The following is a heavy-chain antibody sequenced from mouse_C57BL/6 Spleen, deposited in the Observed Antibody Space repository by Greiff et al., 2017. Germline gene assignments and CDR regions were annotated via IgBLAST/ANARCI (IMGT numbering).Heavy chain of an antibody. CDR2: ISSGGDYI. Sequence: EVQVVESGEGLVKPGGSLKLSCAASGFTFSSYAMSWVRQTPENRLEWVAYISSGGDYIYYADTVKGRFTISRDNARNTLYLQMSSLKSEDTAMYYCTRDLGTDYAMDYWGQGTSVTVSS. CDR3: TRDLGTDYAMDY. V-gene: IGHV5-9-1*02. J-gene: IGHJ4*01. D-gene: IGHD3-3*01. CDR1: GFTFSSYA.